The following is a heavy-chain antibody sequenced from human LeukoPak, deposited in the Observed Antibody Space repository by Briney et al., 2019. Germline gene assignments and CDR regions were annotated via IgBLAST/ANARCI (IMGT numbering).Heavy chain of an antibody. CDR3: ARETFYYYDSSGYFDY. Sequence: VGSLRLSCAASGFTFSSYAMHWVRQAPGKGLEWVAVISYDGSNKYYADSVKGRFTISRDNSKNTLYLQMNSLRAEDTAVYYCARETFYYYDSSGYFDYWGQGTLVTVSS. D-gene: IGHD3-22*01. J-gene: IGHJ4*02. V-gene: IGHV3-30*04. CDR1: GFTFSSYA. CDR2: ISYDGSNK.